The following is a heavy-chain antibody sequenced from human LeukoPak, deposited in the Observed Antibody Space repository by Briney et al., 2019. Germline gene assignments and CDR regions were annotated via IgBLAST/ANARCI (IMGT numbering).Heavy chain of an antibody. CDR2: IKQDGAEK. J-gene: IGHJ4*02. CDR3: ASGSSGRYFLYFEY. CDR1: GFTLSSYW. V-gene: IGHV3-7*01. D-gene: IGHD6-19*01. Sequence: PGGSLRLSCAASGFTLSSYWMGWVRQAPGKGLEWVASIKQDGAEKHYVDSVKGRFTISRDNAENSLYLQMNSLRVEDTAVYYCASGSSGRYFLYFEYWGQGALLTVSS.